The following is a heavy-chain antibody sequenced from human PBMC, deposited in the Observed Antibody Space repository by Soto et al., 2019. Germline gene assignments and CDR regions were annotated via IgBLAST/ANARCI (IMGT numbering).Heavy chain of an antibody. Sequence: SVKVSCKASGGTFSSYAISWVRQAPGQGLEWMGGIIPIFGTASYAQKFQGRVTITADKSTSTAYMELSSLRSEDTAVYYCARADGYYGSGSYSMIAPYGYYYYGMDVWGQWPTATVSS. D-gene: IGHD3-10*01. CDR1: GGTFSSYA. V-gene: IGHV1-69*06. CDR3: ARADGYYGSGSYSMIAPYGYYYYGMDV. CDR2: IIPIFGTA. J-gene: IGHJ6*01.